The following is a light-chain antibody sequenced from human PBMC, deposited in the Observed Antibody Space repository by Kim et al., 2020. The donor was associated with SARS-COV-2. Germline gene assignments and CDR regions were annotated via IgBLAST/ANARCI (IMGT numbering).Light chain of an antibody. J-gene: IGKJ3*01. CDR2: GAS. V-gene: IGKV3-15*01. CDR1: QSISPA. Sequence: SPGERATTSCGASQSISPAFAWYQQKPGQATSPLIYGASTRATGIPSRLSGSAFGTEFTLTIRSLQSEDFAFYYCKQYNNWPPCTFGAGTKGDIK. CDR3: KQYNNWPPCT.